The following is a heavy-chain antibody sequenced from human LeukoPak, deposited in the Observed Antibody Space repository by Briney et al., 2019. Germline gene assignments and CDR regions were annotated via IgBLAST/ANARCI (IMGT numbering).Heavy chain of an antibody. Sequence: SETLSLTCTVSGGSISSYYWSWIRQPPGKGLEWIGEINHSGSTNYNPSLKSRVTISVDTSKNQFSLKLSSVTAADTAVYYCARHHYCSGGSCYEFDYWGQGTLVTVSS. J-gene: IGHJ4*02. D-gene: IGHD2-15*01. CDR3: ARHHYCSGGSCYEFDY. CDR1: GGSISSYY. V-gene: IGHV4-34*01. CDR2: INHSGST.